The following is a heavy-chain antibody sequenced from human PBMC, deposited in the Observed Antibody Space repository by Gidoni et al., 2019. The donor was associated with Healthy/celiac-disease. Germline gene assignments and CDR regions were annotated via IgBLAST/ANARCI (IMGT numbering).Heavy chain of an antibody. Sequence: EVQLVESGGGLVQPGGSLRLSCAASGFTFSSYWMSWVRQAPGKGLEWVANIKQDGSEKYYVDSVKGRFTISRDNAKNSLYLQMNSLRAEDTAVYYCARAHNFYYYDSSPIPWDYWGQGTLVTVSS. D-gene: IGHD3-22*01. CDR3: ARAHNFYYYDSSPIPWDY. J-gene: IGHJ4*02. CDR2: IKQDGSEK. V-gene: IGHV3-7*01. CDR1: GFTFSSYW.